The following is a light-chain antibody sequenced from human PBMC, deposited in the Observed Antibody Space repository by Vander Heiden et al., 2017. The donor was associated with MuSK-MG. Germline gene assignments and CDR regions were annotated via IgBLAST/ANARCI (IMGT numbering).Light chain of an antibody. Sequence: VFTPSPGPLSLSPGERATLSCRASQSVSSSYLAWYQQKPGQAPMLLIYGASSRATGIPDRFSGSGSGTDFTLTISRLEPEDFAVYYCQKYGSPLTFGGGTKVEIK. V-gene: IGKV3-20*01. CDR2: GAS. CDR3: QKYGSPLT. CDR1: QSVSSSY. J-gene: IGKJ4*01.